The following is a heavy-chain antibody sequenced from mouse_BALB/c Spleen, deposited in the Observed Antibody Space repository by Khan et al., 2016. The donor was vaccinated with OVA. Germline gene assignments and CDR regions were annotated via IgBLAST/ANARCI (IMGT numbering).Heavy chain of an antibody. CDR3: ARWAFFYGSRYFDV. Sequence: EVQLQESGPGLVKPSQSLSLTCTVTGYSITSDYAWNWIRQFPGNKLEWVGYISYSGSTSYNPSLKSRISVTRDTSKNQFFLQLNSVTTEDTAAYSCARWAFFYGSRYFDVWGAGATVTVSS. CDR2: ISYSGST. V-gene: IGHV3-2*02. D-gene: IGHD1-1*01. CDR1: GYSITSDYA. J-gene: IGHJ1*01.